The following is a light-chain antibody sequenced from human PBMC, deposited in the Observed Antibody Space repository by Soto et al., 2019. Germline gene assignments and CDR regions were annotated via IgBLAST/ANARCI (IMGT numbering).Light chain of an antibody. Sequence: EIVLTQSPATLSLSPGERATLSCRASQSVSSFLAWYQQKPGQAPRLLIYEASNRATGIPARFSGSGSGTDFTLTINSLEPEDFAVYYCQQRSNWPPLTFGGGTKV. V-gene: IGKV3-11*01. J-gene: IGKJ4*01. CDR3: QQRSNWPPLT. CDR1: QSVSSF. CDR2: EAS.